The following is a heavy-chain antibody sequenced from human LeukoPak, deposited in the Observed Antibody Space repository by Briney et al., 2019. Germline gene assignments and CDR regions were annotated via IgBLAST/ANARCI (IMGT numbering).Heavy chain of an antibody. D-gene: IGHD3-9*01. V-gene: IGHV3-11*03. J-gene: IGHJ4*02. CDR2: ISSSSSYI. CDR1: GFTFSDYY. CDR3: ATPTYYDILTGYPDDY. Sequence: GGSLRLSCAASGFTFSDYYMSWIRQAPGKGLEWVSSISSSSSYIYYADSVKGRFTISRDNSKNTLYLQMNSLRAEDTAVYYCATPTYYDILTGYPDDYWGQGTLVTVSS.